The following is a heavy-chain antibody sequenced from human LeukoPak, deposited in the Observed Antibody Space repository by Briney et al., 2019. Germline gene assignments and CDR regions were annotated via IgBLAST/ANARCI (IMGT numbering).Heavy chain of an antibody. CDR3: AKDRLLNCRGDCYIFDY. CDR1: GFTFSSYG. CDR2: ISGSGDST. V-gene: IGHV3-23*01. Sequence: GGSLRLSCAASGFTFSSYGMSWVRQAPGKGLEWVSAISGSGDSTFYADSVKGRFSISRDNSKNTLYLQVNGLRTEDTAVYYCAKDRLLNCRGDCYIFDYWGQGTVVTVSS. D-gene: IGHD2-21*02. J-gene: IGHJ4*02.